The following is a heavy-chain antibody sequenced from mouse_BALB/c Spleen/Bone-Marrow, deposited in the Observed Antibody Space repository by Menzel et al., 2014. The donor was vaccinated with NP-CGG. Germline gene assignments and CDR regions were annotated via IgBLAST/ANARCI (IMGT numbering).Heavy chain of an antibody. J-gene: IGHJ4*01. V-gene: IGHV2-9*02. CDR3: ARGDYDYAMDY. CDR1: GFSLPRFG. D-gene: IGHD2-4*01. CDR2: IWAGGTT. Sequence: VMLVESGPGLVAPSQSLSITCTVSGFSLPRFGVHWVRQPPGKGLEWLGIIWAGGTTNYNSALMSRLSISKDNSESQVFLKMNSLQTDDTAMYYCARGDYDYAMDYWGQGTSVTVSS.